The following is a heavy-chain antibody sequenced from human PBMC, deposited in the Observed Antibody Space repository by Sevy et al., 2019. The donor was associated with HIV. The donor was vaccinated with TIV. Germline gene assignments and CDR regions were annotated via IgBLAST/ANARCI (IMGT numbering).Heavy chain of an antibody. CDR1: GFTFSNYW. D-gene: IGHD6-13*01. Sequence: GGSLRLSCAASGFTFSNYWMSWVRQAPGKGLEWVANIKQDGSEKYCVDSVKDRFTISRDNARNSLFLQMNSLRAEDTAVYYCAIHFSSSWTTRHFDCWGQGTLVTVSS. CDR2: IKQDGSEK. J-gene: IGHJ4*02. CDR3: AIHFSSSWTTRHFDC. V-gene: IGHV3-7*01.